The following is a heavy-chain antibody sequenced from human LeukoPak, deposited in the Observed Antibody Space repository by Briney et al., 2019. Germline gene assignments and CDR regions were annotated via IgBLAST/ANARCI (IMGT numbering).Heavy chain of an antibody. CDR3: ARGRGSTMGY. CDR2: INHSGST. CDR1: GGSISSYY. J-gene: IGHJ4*02. V-gene: IGHV4-34*01. Sequence: MPSETLSLTCTVSGGSISSYYWSWIRQPPGKGLEWIGEINHSGSTNYNPSLKSRVTISVDTSKNQFSLKLSSVTAADTAVYYCARGRGSTMGYWGQGTLVTVSS. D-gene: IGHD2-2*01.